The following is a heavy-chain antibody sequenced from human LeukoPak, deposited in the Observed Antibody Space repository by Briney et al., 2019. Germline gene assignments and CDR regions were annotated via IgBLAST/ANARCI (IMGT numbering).Heavy chain of an antibody. CDR1: GGSISSSSYY. D-gene: IGHD3-22*01. J-gene: IGHJ4*02. Sequence: SETLSLTCTVSGGSISSSSYYWSWIRQPPGKGLEWIGEINHSGSTNYNPSLKSRVTISVDTSKNQFSLKLSSVTAADTAVYYCARPNYYDSSGYYYWGQGTLVTVSS. CDR3: ARPNYYDSSGYYY. CDR2: INHSGST. V-gene: IGHV4-39*07.